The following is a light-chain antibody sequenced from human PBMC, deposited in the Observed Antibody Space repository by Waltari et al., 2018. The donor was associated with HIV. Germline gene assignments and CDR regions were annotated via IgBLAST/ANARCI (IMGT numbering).Light chain of an antibody. CDR2: DAS. CDR3: QQRTNWPPTT. V-gene: IGKV3-11*01. J-gene: IGKJ5*01. Sequence: VLTQSPATLSLSPGERATLSCRASQDVASFLAWYQHKPGQAPRLLIYDASNRATGVPARFSGSGSGTAFALTISSLEPEDFAVYYCQQRTNWPPTTFGQGTRLEIK. CDR1: QDVASF.